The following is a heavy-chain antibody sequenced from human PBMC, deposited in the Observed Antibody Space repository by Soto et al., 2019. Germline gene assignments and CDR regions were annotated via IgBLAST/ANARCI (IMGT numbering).Heavy chain of an antibody. V-gene: IGHV4-30-2*01. D-gene: IGHD5-12*01. J-gene: IGHJ6*02. CDR3: ARRRGFPYYYGMDV. Sequence: SETLSLTCAVSGGSISSGGYSWSWIRQPPGKGLEWIGYIYHSGSTYYNPSLKSRVTISVDRSKNQFSLKLSPVTAADTAVYYCARRRGFPYYYGMDVWGQGTTVTVSS. CDR1: GGSISSGGYS. CDR2: IYHSGST.